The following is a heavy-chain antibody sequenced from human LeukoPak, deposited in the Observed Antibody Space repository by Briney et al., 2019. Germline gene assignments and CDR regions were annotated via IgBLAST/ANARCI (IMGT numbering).Heavy chain of an antibody. CDR2: VNESGGT. J-gene: IGHJ5*02. D-gene: IGHD1-26*01. Sequence: SETLSLTCAVYIDSFSNYHWNWIRQTPAKGMEWIGEVNESGGTNISPSLRSRVILSADTSKNQFSLKLISVTVADTAIYYCARGQGATVPQVGKNWFDPWGQGTRVTVSS. CDR1: IDSFSNYH. V-gene: IGHV4-34*01. CDR3: ARGQGATVPQVGKNWFDP.